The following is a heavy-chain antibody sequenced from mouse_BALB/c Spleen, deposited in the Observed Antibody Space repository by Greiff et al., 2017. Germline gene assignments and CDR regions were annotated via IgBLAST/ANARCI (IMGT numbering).Heavy chain of an antibody. J-gene: IGHJ3*01. D-gene: IGHD2-4*01. CDR1: GYSITSDYA. V-gene: IGHV3-2*02. CDR2: ISYSGST. CDR3: AKGDYDGPLFAY. Sequence: VQLQQSGPGLVKPSQSLSLTCTVTGYSITSDYAWNWIRQFPGNKLEWMGYISYSGSTSYNPSLKSRISITRDTSKNQFFLQLNSVTTEDTATYYCAKGDYDGPLFAYWGQGTLVTVSA.